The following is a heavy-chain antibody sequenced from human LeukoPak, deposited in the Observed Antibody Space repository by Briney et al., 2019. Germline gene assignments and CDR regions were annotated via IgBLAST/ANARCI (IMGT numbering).Heavy chain of an antibody. CDR3: ARGGTTPASHAFEI. J-gene: IGHJ3*02. CDR2: ISGHNGDT. D-gene: IGHD2-15*01. Sequence: ASVKVSCKTSGYTFISYGITWVRRAPGQGLEWMGWISGHNGDTNYAQKVQGRVTMTTDTSTGTAYMELRSLTSDDTAVYYCARGGTTPASHAFEIWGQGTTVTVSS. V-gene: IGHV1-18*01. CDR1: GYTFISYG.